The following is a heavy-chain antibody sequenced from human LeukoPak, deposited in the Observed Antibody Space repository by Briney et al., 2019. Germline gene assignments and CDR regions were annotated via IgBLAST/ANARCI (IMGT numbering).Heavy chain of an antibody. Sequence: GESLKISCKGSGYSFTSYWIGWVRQMPGKGLEWMGIIYPGDSDTRYSPSFQGQVTISADKSISTAYLQWSSLKASDTAMYYCARVPYCSSTSCLPFDYWGQGTLGTVSS. D-gene: IGHD2-2*01. CDR3: ARVPYCSSTSCLPFDY. CDR1: GYSFTSYW. CDR2: IYPGDSDT. V-gene: IGHV5-51*01. J-gene: IGHJ4*02.